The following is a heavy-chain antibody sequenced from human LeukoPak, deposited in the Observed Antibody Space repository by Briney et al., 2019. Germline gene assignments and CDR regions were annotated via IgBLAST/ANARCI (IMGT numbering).Heavy chain of an antibody. CDR3: ASAETSTWNPSGAFDI. Sequence: PSETLSLTCTVSGGSISSGGYYWSWIRQHPGKGLEWIGYIYYSGSTYYNPSLKSRVTISVDTSKNQFSLKLSSVTAADTAVYYCASAETSTWNPSGAFDIWGQGTMVTVSS. D-gene: IGHD1-1*01. CDR1: GGSISSGGYY. J-gene: IGHJ3*02. CDR2: IYYSGST. V-gene: IGHV4-31*03.